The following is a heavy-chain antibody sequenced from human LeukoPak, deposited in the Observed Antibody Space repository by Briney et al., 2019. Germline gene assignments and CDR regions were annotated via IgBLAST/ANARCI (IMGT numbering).Heavy chain of an antibody. CDR2: VSGTGYST. V-gene: IGHV3-23*01. CDR3: VATPWVSMAPGRGGVY. CDR1: GFSFSSYA. D-gene: IGHD2/OR15-2a*01. Sequence: PGGSLRLSCATSGFSFSSYAMSWVRQAPGKGLEWVSVVSGTGYSTYYADSVKGRFTISRDNSKNTVFLQMNSLRGEDAAVYYCVATPWVSMAPGRGGVYWGQGTLVTVSS. J-gene: IGHJ4*02.